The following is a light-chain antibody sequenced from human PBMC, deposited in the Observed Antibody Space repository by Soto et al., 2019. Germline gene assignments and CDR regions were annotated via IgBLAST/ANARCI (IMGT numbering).Light chain of an antibody. CDR3: HQYGSSPTT. Sequence: EIVLTQSPGTLSLSPGERATLSCRASQSVSSSYLAWYQQKPGQAPRLLIYGASSRASGIPDRFSGSGSGTDFTLIISRLEPEDFAVYYCHQYGSSPTTFGQGTKLEIK. CDR1: QSVSSSY. CDR2: GAS. J-gene: IGKJ2*01. V-gene: IGKV3-20*01.